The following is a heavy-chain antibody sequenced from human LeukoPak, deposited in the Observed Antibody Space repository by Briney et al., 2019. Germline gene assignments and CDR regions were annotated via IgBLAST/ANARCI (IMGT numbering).Heavy chain of an antibody. CDR3: ARGERQLPGVDF. Sequence: GASVKVSCKASGYTFTSYGISWVRQAPGQGLEWVGRISVSTGQTYYAQKLQGRVTMTTDTSTNTAYLEVTSLRSDDTAVYYCARGERQLPGVDFWGQGTLVTVSS. CDR1: GYTFTSYG. D-gene: IGHD1-1*01. V-gene: IGHV1-18*01. J-gene: IGHJ4*02. CDR2: ISVSTGQT.